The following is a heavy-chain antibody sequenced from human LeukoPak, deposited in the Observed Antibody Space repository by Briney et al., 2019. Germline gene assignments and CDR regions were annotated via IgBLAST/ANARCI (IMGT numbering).Heavy chain of an antibody. CDR1: GFTFSSYG. J-gene: IGHJ1*01. CDR2: ISYDGSNK. Sequence: GRSLRLSCAASGFTFSSYGMHWVRQAPGKALEWVAVISYDGSNKYYADSVKGRFTISRDNSKNTLYLQMNSLRAEDTAVYYCAKGAASAEYFQHWGQGTLVTVSS. CDR3: AKGAASAEYFQH. V-gene: IGHV3-30*18. D-gene: IGHD5-18*01.